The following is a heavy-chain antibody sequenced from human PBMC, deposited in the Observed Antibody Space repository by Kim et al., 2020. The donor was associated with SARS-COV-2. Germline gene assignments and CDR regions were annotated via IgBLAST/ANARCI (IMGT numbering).Heavy chain of an antibody. CDR1: GGTLSSYG. J-gene: IGHJ6*02. CDR3: ARERSTSSGNYYYYGLVL. CDR2: IIPLFGTT. Sequence: SVKVSCKASGGTLSSYGISWVRQAPGQGLEWMGGIIPLFGTTSYAQKYQGRVTLTADISTSTAHMELSSLSSEETAVYYCARERSTSSGNYYYYGLVLWGQGTTVTVSS. D-gene: IGHD2-2*01. V-gene: IGHV1-69*06.